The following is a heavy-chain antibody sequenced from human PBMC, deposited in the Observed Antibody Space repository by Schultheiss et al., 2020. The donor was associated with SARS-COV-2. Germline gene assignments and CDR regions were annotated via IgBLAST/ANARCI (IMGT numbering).Heavy chain of an antibody. D-gene: IGHD6-13*01. CDR3: ARLSGSSWYLEYFQH. J-gene: IGHJ1*01. CDR1: GYSISSGYY. V-gene: IGHV4-38-2*02. Sequence: SETLSLTCTVSGYSISSGYYWGWIRQPPGKGLEWIGSIYYSGSTYYNPSLKSRVTISVDTSKNQFSLKLSSVTAADTAVYYCARLSGSSWYLEYFQHWGQGTLVTVSS. CDR2: IYYSGST.